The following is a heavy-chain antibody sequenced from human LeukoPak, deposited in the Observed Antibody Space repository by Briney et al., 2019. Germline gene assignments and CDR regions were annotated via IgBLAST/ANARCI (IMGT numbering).Heavy chain of an antibody. CDR3: ASADSSSGTFYYYYGMDV. Sequence: ASVKVSCKASGYTFTSYYMHWVRQAPGQGLEWMGIINPSGGSTSYAQKFQGRVTMTRDTSTSTVYMELSSLRSEDTAVYYCASADSSSGTFYYYYGMDVWGQGTTVTVSS. V-gene: IGHV1-46*01. D-gene: IGHD6-6*01. CDR2: INPSGGST. J-gene: IGHJ6*02. CDR1: GYTFTSYY.